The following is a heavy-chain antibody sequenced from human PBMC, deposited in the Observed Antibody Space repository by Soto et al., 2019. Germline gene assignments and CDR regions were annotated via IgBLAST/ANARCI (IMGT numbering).Heavy chain of an antibody. D-gene: IGHD2-2*01. CDR1: GGTFSRYS. V-gene: IGHV1-69*08. CDR3: AIEDRDRETGLVPAAIDGMDV. J-gene: IGHJ6*02. Sequence: QVQLVQSGAEVKKPGSSVKVSCKASGGTFSRYSITWVRQAPGHGLEWIGRIIPIFGIASYAQKFQGRVTITADESTSTDYMELSSLRSDDTAVYYCAIEDRDRETGLVPAAIDGMDVWGQGTTVTVSS. CDR2: IIPIFGIA.